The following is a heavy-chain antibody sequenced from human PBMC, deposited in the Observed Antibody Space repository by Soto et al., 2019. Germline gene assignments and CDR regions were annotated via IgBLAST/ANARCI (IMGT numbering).Heavy chain of an antibody. CDR1: GFTFRTYS. V-gene: IGHV3-48*04. CDR3: AKDGAASPFDD. Sequence: GGSLRLSCVASGFTFRTYSMNWVRQAPGKGLVWVSYISSSSSTIYYTDSVKGRFTISTDNAKNSLYLLMNSLRAEDTAIDYCAKDGAASPFDDWGQGALVTVSS. J-gene: IGHJ4*02. CDR2: ISSSSSTI. D-gene: IGHD2-15*01.